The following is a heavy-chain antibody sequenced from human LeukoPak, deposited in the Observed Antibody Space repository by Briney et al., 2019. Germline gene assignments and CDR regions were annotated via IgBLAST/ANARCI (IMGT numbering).Heavy chain of an antibody. CDR1: GYTFTSYD. CDR2: MNPNSGNT. J-gene: IGHJ6*03. Sequence: VASVKVSCKASGYTFTSYDINWVRQATGQGLEWVGWMNPNSGNTGYAQKFQGRVTITRNTSISTAYMELSSLRSEDTAVYYCARLLGATGIYYYYYMDVWGKGTTVTVSS. CDR3: ARLLGATGIYYYYYMDV. V-gene: IGHV1-8*03. D-gene: IGHD1-26*01.